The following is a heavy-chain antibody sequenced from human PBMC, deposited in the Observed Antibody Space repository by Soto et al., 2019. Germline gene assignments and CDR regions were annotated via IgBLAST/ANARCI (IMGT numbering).Heavy chain of an antibody. CDR3: ASSLQDDYYMDV. J-gene: IGHJ6*03. CDR2: IKQDGSEK. Sequence: GGSLSLSCAASGFTLSSYWMSWVRQAPGKGLEWVANIKQDGSEKYYVDPVKGRFTISRDNAKNSLYLQMNSLRAEDTAVYYCASSLQDDYYMDVWGKGTTVTVSS. CDR1: GFTLSSYW. D-gene: IGHD1-1*01. V-gene: IGHV3-7*01.